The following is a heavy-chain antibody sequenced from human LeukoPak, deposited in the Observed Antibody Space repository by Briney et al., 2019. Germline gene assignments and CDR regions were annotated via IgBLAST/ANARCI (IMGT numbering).Heavy chain of an antibody. D-gene: IGHD6-6*01. CDR2: INSDGSST. Sequence: GGSLRLSCAVSGFTFSTYWMHWVRQAPGKGLVWVSRINSDGSSTIYADSVKGRFTISRDNAKNTLYLQMNSLRADDTAVYYCARGGVYSTSAVDYWGQGTLVTVSS. V-gene: IGHV3-74*01. CDR1: GFTFSTYW. J-gene: IGHJ4*02. CDR3: ARGGVYSTSAVDY.